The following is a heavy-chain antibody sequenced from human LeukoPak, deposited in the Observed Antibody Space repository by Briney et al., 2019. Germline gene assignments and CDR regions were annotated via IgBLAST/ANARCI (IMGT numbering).Heavy chain of an antibody. CDR1: GYTFTSYG. CDR3: AREPHYSKCQRADF. J-gene: IGHJ4*02. CDR2: ISAYNGNT. Sequence: GASVKVSCKASGYTFTSYGISWVRQAPGQGLEWMGWISAYNGNTNNAQKLQGRVTMTTDTSTSTAYLELRSLRSDDAAMYYCAREPHYSKCQRADFWGQGTMVTVSS. V-gene: IGHV1-18*01. D-gene: IGHD4-11*01.